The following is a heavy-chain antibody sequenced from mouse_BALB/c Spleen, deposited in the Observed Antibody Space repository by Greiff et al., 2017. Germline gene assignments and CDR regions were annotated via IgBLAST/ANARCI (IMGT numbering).Heavy chain of an antibody. CDR1: GYAFSSSW. CDR2: IYPGDGDT. D-gene: IGHD1-1*01. Sequence: VQLQQSGPELVKPGASVKISCKASGYAFSSSWMNWVKQRPGQGLEWIGRIYPGDGDTNYNGKFKGKATLTADKSSSTAYMQLSSLTSVDSAVYFCASRGFTTVGGFAYWGQGTLVTVSA. CDR3: ASRGFTTVGGFAY. J-gene: IGHJ3*01. V-gene: IGHV1-82*01.